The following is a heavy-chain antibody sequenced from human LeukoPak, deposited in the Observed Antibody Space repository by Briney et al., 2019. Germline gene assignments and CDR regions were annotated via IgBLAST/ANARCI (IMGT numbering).Heavy chain of an antibody. J-gene: IGHJ4*02. CDR3: AREIAGRVPFDY. CDR1: GFTFSSYW. D-gene: IGHD3/OR15-3a*01. Sequence: GGSLRLSCAASGFTFSSYWMHWVRQVPGKGLVWVSRISSDGSSSTSYADSVRGRFTISRDNAKNTLYLQMNSLRAEDTAVYYCAREIAGRVPFDYWGQGTLVTVSS. V-gene: IGHV3-74*01. CDR2: ISSDGSSST.